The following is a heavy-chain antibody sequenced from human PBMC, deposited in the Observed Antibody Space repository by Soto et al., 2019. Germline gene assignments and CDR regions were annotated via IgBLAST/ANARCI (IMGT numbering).Heavy chain of an antibody. J-gene: IGHJ4*02. V-gene: IGHV3-30*18. D-gene: IGHD3-22*01. CDR3: AKDSKLYDRITHFDY. CDR2: ISYDGSNK. CDR1: GFTFSSYG. Sequence: GGSLRLSCAASGFTFSSYGMHWVRQAPGKGLEWVAVISYDGSNKYYADSVKGRFTISRDNSKNTLYLQMNSLRAEDTAVYYCAKDSKLYDRITHFDYWGQGTLVTVSS.